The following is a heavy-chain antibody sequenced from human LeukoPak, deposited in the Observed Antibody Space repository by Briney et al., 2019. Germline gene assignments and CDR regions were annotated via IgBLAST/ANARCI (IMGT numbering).Heavy chain of an antibody. V-gene: IGHV3-30-3*01. CDR3: ATREGSSGY. CDR2: ISYDGSNK. D-gene: IGHD6-6*01. CDR1: GFTFSSYA. Sequence: GGSLRLSCAASGFTFSSYAMHWVRQAPGKGLEWVAVISYDGSNKYYADSVKGRFTISRDNSKNTLYLQMNSLRAEDTAVYYCATREGSSGYWGQGTLVTVSS. J-gene: IGHJ4*02.